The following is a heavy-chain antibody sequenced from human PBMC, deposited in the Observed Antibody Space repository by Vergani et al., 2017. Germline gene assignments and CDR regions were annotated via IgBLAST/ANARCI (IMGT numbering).Heavy chain of an antibody. V-gene: IGHV4-39*01. CDR1: GRSFSNSGYY. J-gene: IGHJ4*02. CDR3: ASRLSYDSSGYD. Sequence: QLQLQESGPGLVKPSETLSLTCTVSGRSFSNSGYYWGWIRQPPGKGLEWIGSIYYSGSTYYNPSLESRLTISVDTSKNQFSLKLSSVTAADTAVYFCASRLSYDSSGYDWGQGTLVTVSS. D-gene: IGHD3-22*01. CDR2: IYYSGST.